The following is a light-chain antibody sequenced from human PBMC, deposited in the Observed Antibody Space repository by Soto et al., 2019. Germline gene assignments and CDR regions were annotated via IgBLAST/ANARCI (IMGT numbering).Light chain of an antibody. V-gene: IGKV1-5*03. Sequence: DLQMTQSPSTLSASVGDRVTITCRGSQSMSVWLAWYQQKPGKAPKLLIYKASSLESGVPPRFSGRGPWTEFTLTISGPQPDYVATAFCQQYNFYPWTFGQGTKVEIK. J-gene: IGKJ1*01. CDR2: KAS. CDR3: QQYNFYPWT. CDR1: QSMSVW.